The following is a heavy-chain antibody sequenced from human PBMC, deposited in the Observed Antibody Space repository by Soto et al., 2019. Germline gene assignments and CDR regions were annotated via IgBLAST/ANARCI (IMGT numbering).Heavy chain of an antibody. Sequence: GGSLRLSCAASGFTFSSYAMHWVRQAPGKGLEWVAIISYDGDKKYYADSVKGWFTISRDNSKNTLYLQMNSLRAEDTAVYHCAKATRGPLSSRSSDANHFDSWGQGTLVTVSS. CDR1: GFTFSSYA. D-gene: IGHD6-13*01. V-gene: IGHV3-30-3*01. J-gene: IGHJ4*02. CDR2: ISYDGDKK. CDR3: AKATRGPLSSRSSDANHFDS.